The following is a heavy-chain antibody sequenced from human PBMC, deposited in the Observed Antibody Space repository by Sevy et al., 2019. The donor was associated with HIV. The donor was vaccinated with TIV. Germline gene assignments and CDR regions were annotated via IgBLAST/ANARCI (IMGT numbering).Heavy chain of an antibody. Sequence: GGSLRLSCAASGFTFDDYATHWVRQAPGKGLEWVSSITWNRGNIDYADSVKGRFTISRDNAKNSLYLQMNSLRAEDTAFYYCAKDLYPPTTVVTGYFHHWGQGTLVTVSS. CDR1: GFTFDDYA. J-gene: IGHJ1*01. V-gene: IGHV3-9*01. CDR3: AKDLYPPTTVVTGYFHH. D-gene: IGHD2-21*02. CDR2: ITWNRGNI.